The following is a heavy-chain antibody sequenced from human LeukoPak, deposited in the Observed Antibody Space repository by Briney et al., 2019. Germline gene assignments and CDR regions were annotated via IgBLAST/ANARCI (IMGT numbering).Heavy chain of an antibody. CDR3: AKAILPATILSFNDY. J-gene: IGHJ4*02. CDR2: ISGGGSST. D-gene: IGHD2-2*02. V-gene: IGHV3-23*01. CDR1: GFTFSSYA. Sequence: GGSLRLSCAASGFTFSSYAMSWVRQAPGKGLEWVSTISGGGSSTYYADSVKGRLTISRDNHKNTLYPQMNSLRAEDTAIYYCAKAILPATILSFNDYWGQGTLVTVSS.